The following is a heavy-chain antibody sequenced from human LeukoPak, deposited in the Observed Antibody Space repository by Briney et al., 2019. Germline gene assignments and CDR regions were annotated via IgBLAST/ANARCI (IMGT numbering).Heavy chain of an antibody. CDR1: GFTFSSYA. V-gene: IGHV3-64*02. J-gene: IGHJ4*02. CDR2: ISSNGGST. CDR3: ARDSGIPGEYYFDY. Sequence: GGSLRLSCAASGFTFSSYAMHWVRQAPGKGLEYVSAISSNGGSTYYADSVKGRFTISRDNSKNTLYLQMGSLRAGDMAVYYCARDSGIPGEYYFDYWGQGTLVTVSS. D-gene: IGHD3-10*01.